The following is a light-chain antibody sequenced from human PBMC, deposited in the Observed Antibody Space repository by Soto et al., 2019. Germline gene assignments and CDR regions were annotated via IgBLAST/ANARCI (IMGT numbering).Light chain of an antibody. CDR1: QSISNW. CDR3: QHYNSYSEA. J-gene: IGKJ1*01. CDR2: KAS. Sequence: IQMTQSPSTLPASVGDRVTITCRAVQSISNWLAWYQQKPGKAPKLLIYKASTLKSGVPSRFSGSGSATEFTLTISSLQPDDFATYYCQHYNSYSEAFGQGTKVDIK. V-gene: IGKV1-5*03.